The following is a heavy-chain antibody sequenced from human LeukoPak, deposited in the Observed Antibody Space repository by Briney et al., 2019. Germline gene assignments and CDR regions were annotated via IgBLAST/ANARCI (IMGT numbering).Heavy chain of an antibody. V-gene: IGHV1-18*01. D-gene: IGHD3-10*01. CDR2: ISAYNGNT. CDR1: GYTFTSYG. J-gene: IGHJ4*02. CDR3: ARDRDTMVRGAADY. Sequence: GASVKVSCKASGYTFTSYGISWVRQAPGQGLEWMGWISAYNGNTNYAQKLQGRVTMTTDTSTSTAYMELRSLRSDDTAVYYCARDRDTMVRGAADYWGQGTLVTVSS.